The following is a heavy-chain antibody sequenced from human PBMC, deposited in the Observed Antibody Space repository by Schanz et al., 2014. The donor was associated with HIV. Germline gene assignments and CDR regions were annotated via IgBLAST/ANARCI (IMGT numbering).Heavy chain of an antibody. Sequence: QVQLVQSGAAVKKPGASVKVSCKASGYTFTDYFVHWVRQAPGQGLEWMGWINPNEGDTKFAQKFRGRVTMTRDTSINTAYVELRRLKSDDTAVYFCAKGQVADDNYWGQGTLITVSS. V-gene: IGHV1-2*02. CDR3: AKGQVADDNY. J-gene: IGHJ4*02. D-gene: IGHD3-22*01. CDR2: INPNEGDT. CDR1: GYTFTDYF.